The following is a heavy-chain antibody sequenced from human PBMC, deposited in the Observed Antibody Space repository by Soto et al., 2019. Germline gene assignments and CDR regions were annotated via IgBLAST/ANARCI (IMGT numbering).Heavy chain of an antibody. CDR2: MNPNSGNT. V-gene: IGHV1-8*01. Sequence: QVQLVQSGAEVKKPGASVKVSCKASGYTFTSYDINWVRQATGQGLEWMGWMNPNSGNTAYAQKFQGRVTMTRDTSISTATMELSSLRSGDTAVYYCAREGGYSWGFGYWGQGTLVTVSS. J-gene: IGHJ4*02. CDR1: GYTFTSYD. D-gene: IGHD5-18*01. CDR3: AREGGYSWGFGY.